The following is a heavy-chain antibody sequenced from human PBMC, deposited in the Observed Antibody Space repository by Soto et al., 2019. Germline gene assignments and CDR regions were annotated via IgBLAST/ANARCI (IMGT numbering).Heavy chain of an antibody. J-gene: IGHJ2*01. CDR3: ARMSYFYDKWYFDL. Sequence: SETLSLTCTVSGASINNNDYYWIWIRQTPGKGLEWIGYVYYSGTTDYIPSLKSRLSMSIDKSQNQFTLKLNSVTAADTATYYCARMSYFYDKWYFDLWGRGTLVTVSS. D-gene: IGHD3-22*01. CDR2: VYYSGTT. V-gene: IGHV4-30-4*01. CDR1: GASINNNDYY.